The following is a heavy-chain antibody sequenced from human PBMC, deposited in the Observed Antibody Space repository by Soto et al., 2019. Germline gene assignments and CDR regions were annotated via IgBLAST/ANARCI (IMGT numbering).Heavy chain of an antibody. J-gene: IGHJ5*02. CDR2: IYHSGST. CDR3: ARLFDTALTCFDP. CDR1: GGSISSGGYS. Sequence: SETLSLTCAVSGGSISSGGYSWSWIRQPPGKGLEWIGYIYHSGSTYYNPSLKSRVTISVDRSKNQFSLKLSSVTAADTAVYYCARLFDTALTCFDPWGQGTLVTVSS. D-gene: IGHD5-18*01. V-gene: IGHV4-30-2*01.